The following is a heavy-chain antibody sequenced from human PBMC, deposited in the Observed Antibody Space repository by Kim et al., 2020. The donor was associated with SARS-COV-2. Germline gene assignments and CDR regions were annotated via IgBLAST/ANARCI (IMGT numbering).Heavy chain of an antibody. Sequence: SETLSLTCTVSGGSISSSSYYWGWIRQPPGKGLEWIGSIYYSGSTYYNPSLKSRVTISVDTSKNQFSLKLSSVTAADTAVYYCARPITMVRGAERRDIWGQGTMVTVSS. CDR3: ARPITMVRGAERRDI. D-gene: IGHD3-10*01. J-gene: IGHJ3*02. CDR1: GGSISSSSYY. CDR2: IYYSGST. V-gene: IGHV4-39*01.